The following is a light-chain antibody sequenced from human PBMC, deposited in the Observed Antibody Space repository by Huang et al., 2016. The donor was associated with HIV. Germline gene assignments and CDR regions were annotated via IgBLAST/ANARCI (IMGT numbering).Light chain of an antibody. Sequence: DVQMTQSPTSLSASVGDRVTIACRASRNISNYLNWYQQKPGKAPKLLIYASSTLPSGVPSGFSGSGSGTDFTLTISSLQPEDFAVYYCQQSYRTPYTCGQGTKVEIK. CDR2: ASS. CDR1: RNISNY. V-gene: IGKV1-39*01. J-gene: IGKJ2*01. CDR3: QQSYRTPYT.